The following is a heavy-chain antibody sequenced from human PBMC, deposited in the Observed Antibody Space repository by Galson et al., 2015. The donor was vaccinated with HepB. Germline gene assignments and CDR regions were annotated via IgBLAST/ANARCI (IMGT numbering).Heavy chain of an antibody. Sequence: CAISGDSVSSNSAAWNWIRQSPSRGLEWLGRTYYRSKWYNDYAVSVKSRITINPDTSKNQFSLQLNSVTPEDTAVYYCARTIAAAGTYYYYYYGMDVWGQGTTVTVSS. CDR3: ARTIAAAGTYYYYYYGMDV. J-gene: IGHJ6*02. CDR2: TYYRSKWYN. D-gene: IGHD6-13*01. V-gene: IGHV6-1*01. CDR1: GDSVSSNSAA.